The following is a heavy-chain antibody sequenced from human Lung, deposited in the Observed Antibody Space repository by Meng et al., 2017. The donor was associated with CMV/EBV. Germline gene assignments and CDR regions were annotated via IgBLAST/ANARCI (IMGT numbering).Heavy chain of an antibody. CDR2: VHPDSGNT. J-gene: IGHJ4*02. CDR3: ARDDDWGPDY. CDR1: GYPFAGHF. V-gene: IGHV1-2*02. Sequence: SCQTSGYPFAGHFLHWVRQAPGQGLEWMGWVHPDSGNTKYAQKFQGRVTMTRDTSIRTIFLELTSLRFDDTAVYYCARDDDWGPDYWGQGTLVTVSS. D-gene: IGHD7-27*01.